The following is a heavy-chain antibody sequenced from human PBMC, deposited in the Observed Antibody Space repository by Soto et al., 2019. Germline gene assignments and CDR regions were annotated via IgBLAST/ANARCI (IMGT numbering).Heavy chain of an antibody. CDR2: ITHSGST. D-gene: IGHD6-13*01. CDR3: ASRKTFIAAAGPNWFGP. CDR1: GGPSSGSY. J-gene: IGHJ5*02. V-gene: IGHV4-34*01. Sequence: PLTCSVYGGPSSGSYYRWINPLPGKGLEWIGGITHSGSTNNNPSLKSRVTRSVDTSKNQCSLKLSSVTAADTAVYYCASRKTFIAAAGPNWFGPWGQGTLCAVSS.